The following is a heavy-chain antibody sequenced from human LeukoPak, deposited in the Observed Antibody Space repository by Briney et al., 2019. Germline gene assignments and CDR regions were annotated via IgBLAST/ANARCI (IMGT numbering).Heavy chain of an antibody. J-gene: IGHJ4*02. V-gene: IGHV4-39*07. CDR2: IYYSGST. CDR1: GGSISSSSYY. Sequence: SETLSLTCTVSGGSISSSSYYWGWIRQPPGKGLEWIGSIYYSGSTYYNPSLKSRVTISVDTSKNQFSLKLSSVTAADTAVYYCAKEVGHFDYWGQGTLVTVSS. D-gene: IGHD1-26*01. CDR3: AKEVGHFDY.